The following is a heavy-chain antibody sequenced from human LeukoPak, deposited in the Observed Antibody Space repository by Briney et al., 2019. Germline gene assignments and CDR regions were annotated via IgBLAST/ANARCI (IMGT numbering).Heavy chain of an antibody. Sequence: SETLSLTCTVSGGSISSYDWSWIRQPPGKGLEWIGYIYYSGSTNYNPSLKSRVTISVDTSKNQFSLKLSSVPAADTAVYYCARHDTNCSSTSCYGEHDYWGQGTLVTVSS. J-gene: IGHJ4*02. CDR1: GGSISSYD. CDR3: ARHDTNCSSTSCYGEHDY. CDR2: IYYSGST. D-gene: IGHD2-2*01. V-gene: IGHV4-59*08.